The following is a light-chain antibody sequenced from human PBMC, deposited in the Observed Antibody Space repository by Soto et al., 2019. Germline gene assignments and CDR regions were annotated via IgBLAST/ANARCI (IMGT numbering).Light chain of an antibody. V-gene: IGLV2-14*01. Sequence: QSVLTQPACVSGSPGQSITISCTGTSSDVGGYNYVSWYQQYPDKAPKLMIYEVSNRPSGVSNRFSGSKSGNTASLTISGLQAEDEADYYCSSYTSSSAVVFGGGTKLTVL. J-gene: IGLJ2*01. CDR2: EVS. CDR3: SSYTSSSAVV. CDR1: SSDVGGYNY.